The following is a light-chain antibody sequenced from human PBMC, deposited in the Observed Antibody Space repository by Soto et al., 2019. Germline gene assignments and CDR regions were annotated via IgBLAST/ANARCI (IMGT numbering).Light chain of an antibody. CDR1: QTISNY. J-gene: IGKJ1*01. CDR3: LQYNSYPLT. CDR2: AAS. Sequence: DIQVTQSPSSLSASVGDRVTITCRSSQTISNYLNWYQQKPGKAPKLLIYAASSLQSGVPLRFSGSGSGTEFTLIISGLRPEDFGTYYCLQYNSYPLTFGQGTKVDIK. V-gene: IGKV1-17*01.